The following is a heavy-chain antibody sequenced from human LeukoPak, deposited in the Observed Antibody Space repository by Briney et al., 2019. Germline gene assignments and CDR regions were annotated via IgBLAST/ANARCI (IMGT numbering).Heavy chain of an antibody. V-gene: IGHV5-51*01. J-gene: IGHJ4*02. Sequence: GESLKISCKGSGYIFANYWIAWVRQMPGKGLEWMGIIYPDDSDTGYSPSFQGQVTISADKSIATAYLQWSSLKASDTAMYYCARPVEMATSPFDYWGQGTLVTVSS. CDR2: IYPDDSDT. D-gene: IGHD5-24*01. CDR1: GYIFANYW. CDR3: ARPVEMATSPFDY.